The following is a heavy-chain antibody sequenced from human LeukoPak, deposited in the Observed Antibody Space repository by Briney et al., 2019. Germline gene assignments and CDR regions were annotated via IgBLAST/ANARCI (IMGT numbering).Heavy chain of an antibody. CDR1: EFTFSKFP. J-gene: IGHJ6*03. V-gene: IGHV3-21*01. D-gene: IGHD3-16*01. CDR3: AREADSRGENYYYYMDV. CDR2: ISSSSSYI. Sequence: PGGSLGLSCAASEFTFSKFPMGWVRQAPGRGLEWVSSISSSSSYIYYADSVKGRFTISRDNAKNSLYLQMNSLRAEDTAVYYCAREADSRGENYYYYMDVWGKGTTVTVSS.